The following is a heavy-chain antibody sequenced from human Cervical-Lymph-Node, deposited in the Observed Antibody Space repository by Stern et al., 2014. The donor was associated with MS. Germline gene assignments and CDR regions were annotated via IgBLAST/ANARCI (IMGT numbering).Heavy chain of an antibody. CDR1: GYTFTSYA. CDR2: INAGNGNT. V-gene: IGHV1-3*01. J-gene: IGHJ4*02. Sequence: QVQLVQSGAEVKKPGASVNVSCKASGYTFTSYAMHWVRQAPGQGLEWMGWINAGNGNTKYSQKFQGRVTITRDTSASTAYMELSSLRSEDTAVYYCARDHHYDSSGYHDYWGQGTLVTVSS. D-gene: IGHD3-22*01. CDR3: ARDHHYDSSGYHDY.